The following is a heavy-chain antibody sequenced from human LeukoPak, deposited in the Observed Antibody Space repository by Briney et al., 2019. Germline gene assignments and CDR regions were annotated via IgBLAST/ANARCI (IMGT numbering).Heavy chain of an antibody. CDR1: GGSMSSGGYY. J-gene: IGHJ3*02. CDR2: IYYSGST. V-gene: IGHV4-31*03. D-gene: IGHD3-22*01. Sequence: SETLSLTCTVSGGSMSSGGYYWSWIRQHPGKGLEWIGYIYYSGSTYFNPSLKSRVTISVDTSKNQFSLKLSSVTAADTAVYYCASYDSSGYLDAFDIWSQGTMVTVSS. CDR3: ASYDSSGYLDAFDI.